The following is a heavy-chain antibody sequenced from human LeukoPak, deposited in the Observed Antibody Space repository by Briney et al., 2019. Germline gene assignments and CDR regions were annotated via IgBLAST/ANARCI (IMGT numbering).Heavy chain of an antibody. CDR2: IYYSGST. J-gene: IGHJ6*03. V-gene: IGHV4-59*01. CDR3: ARAGTVVTDSTYYYYYYMDV. D-gene: IGHD4-23*01. Sequence: SETLSLTCTVSGGSISSYYWSWIRQPPGKGLEWIGYIYYSGSTNYNPSLKSRVTISVDTSKNQFSLKLSSVTAADTAVYYCARAGTVVTDSTYYYYYYMDVWGKGTTVTVSS. CDR1: GGSISSYY.